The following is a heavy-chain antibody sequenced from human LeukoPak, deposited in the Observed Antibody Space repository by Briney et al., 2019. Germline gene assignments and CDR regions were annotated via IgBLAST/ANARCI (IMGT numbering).Heavy chain of an antibody. J-gene: IGHJ4*02. CDR3: GRDSFETDIDS. CDR2: IKEDGSET. V-gene: IGHV3-7*01. Sequence: GGSLRLSCAASGFTFSTYWMSWVRQAPGKGLEWVANIKEDGSETYYVDSLRGRFTISRDNLKNSLYLQINSLRAEDTAVYYCGRDSFETDIDSWGQGTLVTVSS. D-gene: IGHD1-14*01. CDR1: GFTFSTYW.